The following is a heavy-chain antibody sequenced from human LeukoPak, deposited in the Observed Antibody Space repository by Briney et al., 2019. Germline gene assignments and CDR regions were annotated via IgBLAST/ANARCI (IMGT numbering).Heavy chain of an antibody. V-gene: IGHV3-48*03. D-gene: IGHD5-24*01. Sequence: PGGSLRLSCAASGFTFSTYEMNWVRQAPGKALEGVSYIRSSGSIIHYADYVKGRFTLYRDNAKNSLYLQMNSMRAEDTAVYYCARDGDDYDDVEYSQNWGQGTLVSVSS. J-gene: IGHJ1*01. CDR1: GFTFSTYE. CDR3: ARDGDDYDDVEYSQN. CDR2: IRSSGSII.